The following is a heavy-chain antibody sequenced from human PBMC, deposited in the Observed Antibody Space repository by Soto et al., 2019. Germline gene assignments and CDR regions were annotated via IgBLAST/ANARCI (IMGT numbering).Heavy chain of an antibody. J-gene: IGHJ4*02. V-gene: IGHV1-69*02. CDR2: VNPIVGMS. Sequence: QVQLVQSGAEVKKPGSSVKLSCTASGGTFNFYTINWVRQAPGQRLEWVGRVNPIVGMSSYASKFQGRVTLTADKSTSKAYMDLTGLKSEDTAVYYCATSYGSGSAHFDYWGQGTLVTVS. CDR1: GGTFNFYT. CDR3: ATSYGSGSAHFDY. D-gene: IGHD3-10*01.